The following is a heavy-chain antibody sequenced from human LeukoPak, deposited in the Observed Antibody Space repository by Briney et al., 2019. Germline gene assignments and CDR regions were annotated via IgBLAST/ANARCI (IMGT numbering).Heavy chain of an antibody. CDR1: GFTFSNAW. V-gene: IGHV3-15*01. J-gene: IGHJ4*02. CDR3: ARELSSYDFWL. CDR2: IKSKTDGGTT. Sequence: GGSLRLSCAASGFTFSNAWMSWVRQAPGKGLEWVGRIKSKTDGGTTDYAAPVKGRFTISRDDSKNTLYLQTNSLKTEDTAVYYCARELSSYDFWLWGQGTLVTVSS. D-gene: IGHD3-3*01.